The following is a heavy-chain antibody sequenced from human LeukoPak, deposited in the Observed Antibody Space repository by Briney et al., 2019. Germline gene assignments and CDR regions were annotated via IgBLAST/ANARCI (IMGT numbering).Heavy chain of an antibody. CDR3: AREGTSGYDQQDY. J-gene: IGHJ4*02. D-gene: IGHD5-12*01. V-gene: IGHV1-18*01. CDR2: ISAHAGNT. Sequence: ASVKVSCKASGYIFPSYGISWVRQAPGQGLERVGWISAHAGNTNYAHKVQGRVTMTMDTFSSTAYMELRSLRSDDTAVYYCAREGTSGYDQQDYWGQGTLVTVSS. CDR1: GYIFPSYG.